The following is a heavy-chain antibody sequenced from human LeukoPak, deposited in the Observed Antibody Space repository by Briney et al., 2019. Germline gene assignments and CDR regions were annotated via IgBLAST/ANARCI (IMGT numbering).Heavy chain of an antibody. Sequence: GGSLRLSCAASGFTFSSYAMSWVRQAPGKGLEWISGISGSGGSTYYADSVKGRFTISRDNAKNSLYLQMNSLRAEDTAVYYCARVDYSNYLLIYYYYYMDVWGKGTTVTVSS. D-gene: IGHD4-11*01. V-gene: IGHV3-23*01. CDR2: ISGSGGST. CDR3: ARVDYSNYLLIYYYYYMDV. J-gene: IGHJ6*03. CDR1: GFTFSSYA.